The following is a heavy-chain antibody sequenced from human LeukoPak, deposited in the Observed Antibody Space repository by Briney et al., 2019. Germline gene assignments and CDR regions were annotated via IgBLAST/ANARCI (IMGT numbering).Heavy chain of an antibody. CDR1: GGFVSSTTYY. CDR3: ARYVVYGSGKYYFDY. Sequence: SETLSLTCTVSGGFVSSTTYYWSWIRQPPGKGLEWIASINYSGSTYYNPSLKSRVTISVDTSENRFSLKLSSVTAADTAVYYCARYVVYGSGKYYFDYWGQGTLVTVSS. D-gene: IGHD3-10*01. V-gene: IGHV4-39*01. CDR2: INYSGST. J-gene: IGHJ4*02.